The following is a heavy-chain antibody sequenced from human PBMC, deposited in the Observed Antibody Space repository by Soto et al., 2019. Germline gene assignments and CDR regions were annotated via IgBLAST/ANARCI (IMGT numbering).Heavy chain of an antibody. V-gene: IGHV3-23*01. CDR1: GFTFNSYA. J-gene: IGHJ4*02. CDR3: AKGLKYFGY. Sequence: GGSLRLSCAASGFTFNSYAMSWVRQAPGKGLEWVSSISGNGGSTIYADSVKGRFTISRDNSKNTLYLQMNSLRAEDTAVYYCAKGLKYFGYWGPGTLVTVSS. CDR2: ISGNGGST.